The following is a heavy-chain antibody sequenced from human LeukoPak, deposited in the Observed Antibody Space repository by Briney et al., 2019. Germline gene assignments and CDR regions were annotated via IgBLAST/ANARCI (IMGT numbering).Heavy chain of an antibody. Sequence: GGSLRLSCAASGFTFSSYSMNWVRQAPGKGLEWVSSISSSSSYIYYADSVKGRFTISRGNAKNSLYLQMNSLRAEDTAVYYCARDSPFVLRYFDWSQEAYYGMDVWGQGTTVTVSS. J-gene: IGHJ6*02. D-gene: IGHD3-9*01. CDR3: ARDSPFVLRYFDWSQEAYYGMDV. CDR1: GFTFSSYS. V-gene: IGHV3-21*01. CDR2: ISSSSSYI.